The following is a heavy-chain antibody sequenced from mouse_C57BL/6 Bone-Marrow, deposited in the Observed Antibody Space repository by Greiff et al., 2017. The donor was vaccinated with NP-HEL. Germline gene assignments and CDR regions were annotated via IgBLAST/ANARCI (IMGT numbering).Heavy chain of an antibody. V-gene: IGHV5-17*01. CDR2: ISSGSSTI. Sequence: EVQGVESGGGLVKPGGSLKLSCAASGFTFSDYGMHWVRQAPEKGLEWVAYISSGSSTIYYADTVKGRFTISRDNAKNTLFLQMTRLRSEDTAMYYCATPTGTEDYAMDYWGQGTSVTVSS. D-gene: IGHD4-1*02. CDR1: GFTFSDYG. CDR3: ATPTGTEDYAMDY. J-gene: IGHJ4*01.